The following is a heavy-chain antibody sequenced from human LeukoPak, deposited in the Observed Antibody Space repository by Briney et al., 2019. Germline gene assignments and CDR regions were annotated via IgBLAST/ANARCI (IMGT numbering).Heavy chain of an antibody. CDR3: ARGMGNWFDP. CDR2: INHRGST. V-gene: IGHV4-34*01. J-gene: IGHJ5*02. Sequence: SETLSLTCAVYGGSFSGYYWSWIRQPPGKGLEWIGEINHRGSTNYNPSLKSRVTISVDTSKNQFSLKLSSVTAADTAVYYCARGMGNWFDPWGQGTLVTVSS. CDR1: GGSFSGYY. D-gene: IGHD3-16*01.